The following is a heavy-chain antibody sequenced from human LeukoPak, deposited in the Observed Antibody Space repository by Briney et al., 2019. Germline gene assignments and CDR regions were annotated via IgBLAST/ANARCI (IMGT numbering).Heavy chain of an antibody. J-gene: IGHJ4*02. CDR3: ARAADGSGSYPSFDY. D-gene: IGHD3-10*01. V-gene: IGHV1-2*02. CDR1: GYTFTGYY. CDR2: INPNSGGT. Sequence: ASVKVSCKASGYTFTGYYIHWVRQAPGQGLEWMGWINPNSGGTNYAQKFQGRVTMTRGTSISTAYMDLSRLRSDDTAVYYCARAADGSGSYPSFDYWGQGTLVTVSS.